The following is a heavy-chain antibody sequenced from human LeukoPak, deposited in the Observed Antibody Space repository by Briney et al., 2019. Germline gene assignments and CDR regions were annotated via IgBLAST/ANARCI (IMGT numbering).Heavy chain of an antibody. CDR1: GFTFSSYW. J-gene: IGHJ4*02. CDR3: ASVFTGIRDVDY. V-gene: IGHV3-74*01. D-gene: IGHD5-18*01. CDR2: INTDGSST. Sequence: PGGSLRLSCATSGFTFSSYWMHWVRQTPGKGLVWVSRINTDGSSTTYADSVKGRFTISRDNTKNTLYLQMNSLRAEDTAVYYCASVFTGIRDVDYWGQGTLVTVSS.